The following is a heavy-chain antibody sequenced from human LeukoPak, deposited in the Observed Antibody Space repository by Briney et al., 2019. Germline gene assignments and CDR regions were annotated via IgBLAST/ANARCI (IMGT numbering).Heavy chain of an antibody. Sequence: GGSLRLSCSASGFPFSSYAMHWVRQAPGKGLEYVSAISDSGGSTYYADSVKGRFTISRDNAKNSLYLQMNSLRAEDTAVYFCARATGYDATFDYWGQGTLVTVSS. CDR3: ARATGYDATFDY. J-gene: IGHJ4*02. CDR1: GFPFSSYA. V-gene: IGHV3-64*04. CDR2: ISDSGGST. D-gene: IGHD6-13*01.